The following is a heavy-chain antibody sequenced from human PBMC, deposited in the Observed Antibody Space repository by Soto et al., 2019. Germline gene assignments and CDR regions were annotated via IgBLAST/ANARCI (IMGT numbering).Heavy chain of an antibody. D-gene: IGHD3-10*01. J-gene: IGHJ6*02. CDR1: GGSISSGGYY. CDR2: IYYSGST. Sequence: PSETLSLTCTVSGGSISSGGYYWSWIRQHPGKGLEWIGYIYYSGSTYYNPSLKSRVTISVDTSKNQFSLKLSSVTAADTAVYYCARDRSGGSGGYGPNYGMDVWGQGTTVTVSS. CDR3: ARDRSGGSGGYGPNYGMDV. V-gene: IGHV4-31*03.